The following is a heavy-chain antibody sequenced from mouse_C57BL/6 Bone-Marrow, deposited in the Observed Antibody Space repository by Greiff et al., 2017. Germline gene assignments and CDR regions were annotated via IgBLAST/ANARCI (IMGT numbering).Heavy chain of an antibody. Sequence: EVQRVESGGGLVQPKGSLKLSCAASGFTFNTYAMHWVRQAPGKGLEWVARIRSKSSNYATYYADSVKDRFTISRDDSQSMLYLQMNNLKTEDTAMYDCVRAYGNYGYWYFDVWGTGTTVTVSS. D-gene: IGHD2-1*01. V-gene: IGHV10-3*01. CDR3: VRAYGNYGYWYFDV. CDR2: IRSKSSNYAT. J-gene: IGHJ1*03. CDR1: GFTFNTYA.